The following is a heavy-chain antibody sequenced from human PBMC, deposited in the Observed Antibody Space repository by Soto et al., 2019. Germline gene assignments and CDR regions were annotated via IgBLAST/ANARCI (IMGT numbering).Heavy chain of an antibody. V-gene: IGHV3-66*01. CDR3: ARTLSWEGDY. CDR1: GFTVSSTH. CDR2: IYSGAGT. J-gene: IGHJ4*02. D-gene: IGHD1-26*01. Sequence: EVQLVESGGGLVQPGGSPRLSCAASGFTVSSTHMSWVRQAPGKGLEWVSVIYSGAGTYYADSVKGRFTISRDNSKNTLYLQMNSLRVEDTAVYYCARTLSWEGDYWGQGTLVTVSS.